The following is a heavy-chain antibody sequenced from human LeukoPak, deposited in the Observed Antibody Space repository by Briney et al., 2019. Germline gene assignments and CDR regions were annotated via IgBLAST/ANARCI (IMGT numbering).Heavy chain of an antibody. V-gene: IGHV4-59*12. J-gene: IGHJ4*02. D-gene: IGHD6-13*01. Sequence: PSETLSLTCTVSGGSISSYYWSWIRQPPGKGLEWIGYIYYSGSTNYNPSLKSRVTISVDTSKNQFSLKLSSVTAADTAVYYCARDGHYSSSPKGYWGQGTLVTVSS. CDR2: IYYSGST. CDR1: GGSISSYY. CDR3: ARDGHYSSSPKGY.